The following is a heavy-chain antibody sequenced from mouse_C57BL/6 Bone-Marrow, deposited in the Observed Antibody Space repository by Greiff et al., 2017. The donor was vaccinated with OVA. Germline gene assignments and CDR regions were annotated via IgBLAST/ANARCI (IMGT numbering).Heavy chain of an antibody. CDR2: IYPGGGYT. V-gene: IGHV1-63*01. CDR3: ARSPYYYGSSYWYFDV. Sequence: QVQLQQSGAELVRPGTSVKMSCKASGYTFTNYWIGWAKQRPGHGLEWIGDIYPGGGYTNYNEKFKGKATLTADKSSSTAYMQFSSLTSEDSAIYYWARSPYYYGSSYWYFDVWGTGTTVTVSS. D-gene: IGHD1-1*01. J-gene: IGHJ1*03. CDR1: GYTFTNYW.